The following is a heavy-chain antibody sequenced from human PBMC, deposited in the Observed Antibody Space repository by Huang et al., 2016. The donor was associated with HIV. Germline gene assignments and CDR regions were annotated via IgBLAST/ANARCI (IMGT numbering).Heavy chain of an antibody. Sequence: QVQLQQWGAGLLKPSETLSLTCAVYGGSFSGYYWSWIRQSPGKGLEWIGEINHSGSTNYNPSLKSRLTISVDTSKNQFCLKLSSVTAADTAVYYCARERMMSWLDDHDAFDIWGQGTMVTVSS. J-gene: IGHJ3*02. D-gene: IGHD1-1*01. CDR3: ARERMMSWLDDHDAFDI. CDR2: INHSGST. CDR1: GGSFSGYY. V-gene: IGHV4-34*01.